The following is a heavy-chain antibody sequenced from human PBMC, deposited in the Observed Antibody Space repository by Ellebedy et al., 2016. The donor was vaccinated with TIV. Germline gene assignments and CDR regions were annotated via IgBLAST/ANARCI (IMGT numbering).Heavy chain of an antibody. V-gene: IGHV3-30*02. J-gene: IGHJ4*02. CDR2: KRFDGRNE. CDR1: RFTFSRYA. CDR3: TRETNPPPGALAGTGFDC. D-gene: IGHD6-19*01. Sequence: GESLKISCVASRFTFSRYAMHWVRQAPGKGLEWVAFKRFDGRNEYNGDFVKGRFIISRDLSKNTLYLQMNRLTSEDTGIYYCTRETNPPPGALAGTGFDCWGQGTLVIVSS.